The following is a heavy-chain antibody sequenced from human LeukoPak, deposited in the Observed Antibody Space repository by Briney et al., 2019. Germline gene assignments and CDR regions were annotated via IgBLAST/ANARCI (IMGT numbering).Heavy chain of an antibody. V-gene: IGHV4-34*01. CDR3: ARRIAAANHRYWYFDL. CDR1: GGSFSGYY. D-gene: IGHD6-13*01. J-gene: IGHJ2*01. CDR2: INHSGST. Sequence: SETLSLTCAVYGGSFSGYYWSWIRQPPGKGLEWIGEINHSGSTNYNPSLKSRVTISVDTSKNQFSLKLSSVTAADTAVYYCARRIAAANHRYWYFDLWGRGTLVTVSS.